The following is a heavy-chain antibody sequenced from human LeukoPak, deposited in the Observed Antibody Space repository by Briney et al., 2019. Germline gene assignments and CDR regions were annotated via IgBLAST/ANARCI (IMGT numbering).Heavy chain of an antibody. J-gene: IGHJ3*02. CDR1: GGSISNYY. Sequence: SETLSLTCTVSGGSISNYYWSWIGQPPGKGLEWSGNIYYSGSNNYNPSLKSRVTISVDTSKNQFSLKLRAVTAADTAMYYCARRKNSGWSTDAFDIWGQGTMVTVSS. V-gene: IGHV4-59*08. CDR2: IYYSGSN. D-gene: IGHD6-19*01. CDR3: ARRKNSGWSTDAFDI.